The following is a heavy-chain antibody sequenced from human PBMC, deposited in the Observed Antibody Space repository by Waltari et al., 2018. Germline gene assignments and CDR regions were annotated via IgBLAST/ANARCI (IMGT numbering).Heavy chain of an antibody. J-gene: IGHJ4*02. CDR1: GGPFSSYA. D-gene: IGHD1-26*01. CDR2: IIPILGIA. Sequence: QVQLVQSGAEVKKPGSSVKVSCKASGGPFSSYAISWVRQAPGQGLEWMGGIIPILGIANYAQKFQGRVTITADESTSTAYMELSSLRSEDTAVYYCARDPQDAGIVGATGDYWGQGTLVTVSS. V-gene: IGHV1-69*04. CDR3: ARDPQDAGIVGATGDY.